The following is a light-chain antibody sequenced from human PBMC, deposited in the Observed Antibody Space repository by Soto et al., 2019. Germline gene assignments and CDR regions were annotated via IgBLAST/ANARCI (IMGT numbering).Light chain of an antibody. J-gene: IGKJ4*01. V-gene: IGKV1-39*01. CDR1: QSISSY. Sequence: DIQMTQSPSSLSASVGDRVTITCRASQSISSYLNWYQHKPGKAPKLLIYDASILESGVPSRFSGSGSGTEFTLTINSLQSEDFAVYYCQRYNNWPLTFGGGTKVDIK. CDR2: DAS. CDR3: QRYNNWPLT.